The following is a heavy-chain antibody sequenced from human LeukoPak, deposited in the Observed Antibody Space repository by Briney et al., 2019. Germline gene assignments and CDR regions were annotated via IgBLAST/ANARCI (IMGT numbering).Heavy chain of an antibody. D-gene: IGHD3-3*01. CDR1: GFTFSSYW. CDR3: ARETTAFIWSGYYSAFDY. J-gene: IGHJ4*02. CDR2: IKQDGSEK. V-gene: IGHV3-7*01. Sequence: PGGSLRLSCAASGFTFSSYWMSWVRQAPGKGLEWVANIKQDGSEKYYVDSVKGRFTISRDNAKNSLYLQMNSLRAEDTAVYYCARETTAFIWSGYYSAFDYWGQGTLVTVSS.